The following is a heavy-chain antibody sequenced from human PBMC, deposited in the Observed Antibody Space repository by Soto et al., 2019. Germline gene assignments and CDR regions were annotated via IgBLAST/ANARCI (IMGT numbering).Heavy chain of an antibody. V-gene: IGHV4-39*01. J-gene: IGHJ3*02. CDR1: GCSISSSSYY. D-gene: IGHD6-19*01. CDR2: IYYSGST. Sequence: SETLSLTCPVSGCSISSSSYYWGWIRQPPGKGLEWIGSIYYSGSTYYNPSLKSRVTISVDTSKNQFSLKLSSVTAADTAVYYCASRIAVAVAAFDIWGQGTMVTVSS. CDR3: ASRIAVAVAAFDI.